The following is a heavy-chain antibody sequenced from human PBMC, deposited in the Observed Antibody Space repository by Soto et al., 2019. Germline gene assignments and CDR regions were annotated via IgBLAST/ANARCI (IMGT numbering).Heavy chain of an antibody. V-gene: IGHV3-33*01. J-gene: IGHJ4*02. CDR1: GFTFSSYG. CDR2: IWYDGSNK. D-gene: IGHD3-10*01. CDR3: ARDRITMVRGVLYYFDY. Sequence: QVQLVESGGGVVQPGRSLRLSCAASGFTFSSYGMHWVRQAPGKGLEWVAVIWYDGSNKYYADSVKGRFTISRDNSKNSLYLQMNSLRAEDTAVYYCARDRITMVRGVLYYFDYWGQGTLVTVSS.